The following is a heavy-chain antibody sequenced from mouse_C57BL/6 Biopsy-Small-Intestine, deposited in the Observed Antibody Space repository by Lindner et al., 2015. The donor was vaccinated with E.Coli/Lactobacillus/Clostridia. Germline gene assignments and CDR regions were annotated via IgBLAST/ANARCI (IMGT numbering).Heavy chain of an antibody. CDR3: AIPYDGYYEGFAY. D-gene: IGHD2-3*01. CDR2: INPYNGGT. CDR1: GYTFTDYY. Sequence: VQLQESGPVLVKPGASVKMSCKASGYTFTDYYMNWVKQSHGKSLKWIGVINPYNGGTSYNQKFKGKATLTVDKSSSTAYMELNSLTSEDSAVYYCAIPYDGYYEGFAYWDQGTLVTVSA. J-gene: IGHJ3*01. V-gene: IGHV1-19*01.